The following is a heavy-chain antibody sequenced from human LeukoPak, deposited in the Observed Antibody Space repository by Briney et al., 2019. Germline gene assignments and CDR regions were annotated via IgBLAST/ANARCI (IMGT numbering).Heavy chain of an antibody. J-gene: IGHJ4*02. CDR3: ARGYRQWLVLRRADY. CDR2: MNPNSGNT. V-gene: IGHV1-8*01. CDR1: GYTFTSYD. D-gene: IGHD6-19*01. Sequence: ASVKVSCKASGYTFTSYDINWVRQVTGQGLEWMGWMNPNSGNTGYAQKFQGRVTMTRNTSISTAYMELSSLRSEDTAVYYCARGYRQWLVLRRADYWGQGTLVTVSS.